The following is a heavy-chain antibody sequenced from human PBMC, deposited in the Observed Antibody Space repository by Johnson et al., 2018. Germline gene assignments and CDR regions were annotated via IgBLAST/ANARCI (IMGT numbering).Heavy chain of an antibody. J-gene: IGHJ6*03. V-gene: IGHV3-30*18. CDR2: VSSDGSIN. Sequence: VQLVESGGGVVQPGRSLRLSCEASGFTFSSYGMHWVSQAPGKGLEWVAVVSSDGSINYYADSVKGRFTIARDNSKNTLYVEMNSLRAEDPAGYYCAKNPKFMDVGGKGTKVPV. CDR1: GFTFSSYG. CDR3: AKNPKFMDV.